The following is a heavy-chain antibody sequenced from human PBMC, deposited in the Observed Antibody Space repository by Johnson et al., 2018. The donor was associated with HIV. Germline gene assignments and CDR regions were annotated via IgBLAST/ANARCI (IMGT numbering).Heavy chain of an antibody. J-gene: IGHJ3*02. D-gene: IGHD3-10*01. V-gene: IGHV3-33*03. CDR3: AVLWFGDLWAFDI. CDR1: GFSFRRYG. Sequence: QVHLVESGGGVVQPGRSLTLSCVASGFSFRRYGMHWVRQGPGKGLEWVAVIWYDGTNKNYADSVQGRFNISRDNSKNTLYLQMNSLRVEDTALYYCAVLWFGDLWAFDIWGQGTKVTVSS. CDR2: IWYDGTNK.